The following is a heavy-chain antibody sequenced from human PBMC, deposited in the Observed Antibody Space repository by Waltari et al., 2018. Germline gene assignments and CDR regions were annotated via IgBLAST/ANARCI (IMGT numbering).Heavy chain of an antibody. D-gene: IGHD3-3*01. J-gene: IGHJ5*02. Sequence: QVQLQQWGAGLLKPSETLSLTCSVSGASFSSYYWGWVRHVPGKGLEWIGQIRHPGNTNYNPSLQSRVAISIDTSRNQFSLRVFSGTAADTGLYFCTRGGNYDFWSHSPFVDPWGQGTQVSVSS. CDR2: IRHPGNT. V-gene: IGHV4-34*01. CDR1: GASFSSYY. CDR3: TRGGNYDFWSHSPFVDP.